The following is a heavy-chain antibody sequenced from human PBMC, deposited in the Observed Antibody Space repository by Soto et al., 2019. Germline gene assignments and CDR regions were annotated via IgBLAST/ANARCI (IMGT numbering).Heavy chain of an antibody. D-gene: IGHD6-13*01. Sequence: ASVKVYCKSSGYTFTSYYIHWVRQAPGQGLEWMGIINPSGGSAIYAQKFQGRVTITADKSTSTAYMELSSLRSEDTAVYYCARSYSSSWYYEWFDPWGQGTLVNVSS. V-gene: IGHV1-46*01. J-gene: IGHJ5*02. CDR3: ARSYSSSWYYEWFDP. CDR2: INPSGGSA. CDR1: GYTFTSYY.